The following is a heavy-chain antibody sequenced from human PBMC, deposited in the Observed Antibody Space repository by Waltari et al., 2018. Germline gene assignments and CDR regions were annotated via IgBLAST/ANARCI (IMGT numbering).Heavy chain of an antibody. CDR1: GFTFSSYS. V-gene: IGHV3-48*04. J-gene: IGHJ2*01. CDR3: ARSDIVVTNDWYFDL. Sequence: EVQLVESGGGLVQPGGSLRLSCAASGFTFSSYSMNWVRQAPGKGLEWVSYISSSSSTIYYADSVKGRFTISRDNAKNSLYLQMNSLRAEDTAVYYCARSDIVVTNDWYFDLWGRGTLVTVSS. D-gene: IGHD5-12*01. CDR2: ISSSSSTI.